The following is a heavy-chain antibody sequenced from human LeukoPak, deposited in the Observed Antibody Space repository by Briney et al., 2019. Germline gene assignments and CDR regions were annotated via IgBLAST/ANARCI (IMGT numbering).Heavy chain of an antibody. V-gene: IGHV3-7*01. J-gene: IGHJ4*02. CDR1: GFTFSTYW. Sequence: QPGGSLRLSCVASGFTFSTYWMSWVRQAPGKGLEWVANIKQDGSDKYYVDSVEGRFTISRDNAKNSLYLQMNSLRADDMAVYHCARGTTTVTPKHFDYWGQGTPVTVSS. CDR3: ARGTTTVTPKHFDY. D-gene: IGHD4-17*01. CDR2: IKQDGSDK.